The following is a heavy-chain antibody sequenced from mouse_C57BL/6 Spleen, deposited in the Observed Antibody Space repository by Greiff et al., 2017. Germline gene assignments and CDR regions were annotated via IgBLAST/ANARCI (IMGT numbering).Heavy chain of an antibody. CDR2: IHPNSGST. D-gene: IGHD2-2*01. CDR1: GYTFTSYW. CDR3: ARWGYDQGDYAMDY. J-gene: IGHJ4*01. Sequence: QVQLQQPGAELVKPGASVKLSCKASGYTFTSYWMHWVKQRPGQGLEWIGMIHPNSGSTNYNEKFKSKATLTVDKSSSTAYMQLSSLTSEDSAVYYCARWGYDQGDYAMDYWGQGTSVTVSS. V-gene: IGHV1-64*01.